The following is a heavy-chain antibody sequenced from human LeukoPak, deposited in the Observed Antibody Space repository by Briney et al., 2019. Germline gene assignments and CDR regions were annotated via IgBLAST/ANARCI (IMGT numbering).Heavy chain of an antibody. V-gene: IGHV1-3*01. D-gene: IGHD5-24*01. J-gene: IGHJ4*02. CDR3: ARDKEVATPGY. Sequence: ASVKVSCKASGYTFTSYAMHWVRQAPGQRLEWMGWINAGSGNTKYSQKFQGRVTITRDTSASTAYMELSSLRSEDTAVYYCARDKEVATPGYWGQGTLVTVSS. CDR1: GYTFTSYA. CDR2: INAGSGNT.